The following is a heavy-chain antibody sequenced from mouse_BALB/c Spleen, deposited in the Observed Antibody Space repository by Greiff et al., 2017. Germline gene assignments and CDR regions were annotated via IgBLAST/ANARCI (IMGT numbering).Heavy chain of an antibody. Sequence: EVKVVESGGGLVKPGGSLKLSCAASGFTFSSYAMSWVRQTPEKRLEWVASISSGGSTYYPDSVKGRFTISRDNARNTLFLQMTSLRSEDTAMYYCARSGYGNYVSAMDYWGQGTSVTVSS. D-gene: IGHD2-10*02. CDR3: ARSGYGNYVSAMDY. CDR2: ISSGGST. V-gene: IGHV5-6-5*01. J-gene: IGHJ4*01. CDR1: GFTFSSYA.